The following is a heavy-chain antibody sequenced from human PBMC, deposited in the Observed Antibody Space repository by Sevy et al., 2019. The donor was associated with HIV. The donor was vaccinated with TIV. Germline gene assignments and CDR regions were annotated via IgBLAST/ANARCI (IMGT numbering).Heavy chain of an antibody. CDR1: GFTFSSYE. Sequence: GGSLRLSCAASGFTFSSYEMNWVRQAPGKGLEWVSYISSSVNTVYYADSVKGRFTISRDNAKNSLYLQMNSLRAEDTGLYYCAREGHPSREGDTFDIWGQGTVVTVSS. V-gene: IGHV3-48*03. CDR2: ISSSVNTV. CDR3: AREGHPSREGDTFDI. D-gene: IGHD1-26*01. J-gene: IGHJ3*02.